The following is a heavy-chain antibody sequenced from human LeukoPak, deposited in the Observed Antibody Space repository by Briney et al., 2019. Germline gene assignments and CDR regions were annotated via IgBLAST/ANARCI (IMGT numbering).Heavy chain of an antibody. CDR3: AKGVTPVISLQFFDY. D-gene: IGHD4-17*01. Sequence: ASVKVSCKASGYTFTSYDINWVRQATGQGLEWMGWMNPNSGNTGYAQKFQGRVTITRNTSISTAYMELSSLRAEDTAVYYCAKGVTPVISLQFFDYWGQGTLITVSS. J-gene: IGHJ4*02. CDR1: GYTFTSYD. V-gene: IGHV1-8*03. CDR2: MNPNSGNT.